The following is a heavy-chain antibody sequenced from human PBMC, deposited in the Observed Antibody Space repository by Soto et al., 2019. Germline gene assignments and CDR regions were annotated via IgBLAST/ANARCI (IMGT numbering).Heavy chain of an antibody. CDR2: IYYSGST. CDR3: ARVALRAQDWFDP. D-gene: IGHD4-17*01. CDR1: GGSISSGGYY. V-gene: IGHV4-31*03. J-gene: IGHJ5*02. Sequence: QVQLQESGPGLVKPSQTLSLTCTVSGGSISSGGYYWSWIRQHPGKGLEWIGYIYYSGSTYYNPSIKIRVTISVDTSKNQFSLKRSSVTAADTAVYYCARVALRAQDWFDPWGQGTLVTVSS.